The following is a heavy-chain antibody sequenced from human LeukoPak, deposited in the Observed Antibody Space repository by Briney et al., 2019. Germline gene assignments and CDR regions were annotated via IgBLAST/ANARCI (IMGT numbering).Heavy chain of an antibody. CDR3: ATTTYYYDSSGYYQYYFDY. D-gene: IGHD3-22*01. Sequence: ASVKVSCKFSGYTLTELSMHWVRQAPGKGLEWMGGFDPEDGETIYAQKFQGRVTMTEDTSTDTAYMELSSLRSEDTAVYYCATTTYYYDSSGYYQYYFDYWGQGTLVTVSS. CDR1: GYTLTELS. CDR2: FDPEDGET. V-gene: IGHV1-24*01. J-gene: IGHJ4*02.